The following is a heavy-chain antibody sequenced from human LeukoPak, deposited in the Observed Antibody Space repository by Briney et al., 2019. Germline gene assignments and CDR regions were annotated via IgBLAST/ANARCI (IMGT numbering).Heavy chain of an antibody. CDR3: ARVDYGASDAFDI. CDR2: IYHSGST. D-gene: IGHD4-17*01. V-gene: IGHV4-30-2*01. Sequence: PSETLSLTCTVSGGSISSGGYYWSWIRQPPGKGLEWIGYIYHSGSTYYNPSLKSRVTISVDRSKNQFSLKLSSVTAADTAVYYCARVDYGASDAFDIWGQGTMVTVSS. J-gene: IGHJ3*02. CDR1: GGSISSGGYY.